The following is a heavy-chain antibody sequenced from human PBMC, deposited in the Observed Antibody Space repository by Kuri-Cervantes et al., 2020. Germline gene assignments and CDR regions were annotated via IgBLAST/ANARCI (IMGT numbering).Heavy chain of an antibody. V-gene: IGHV1-2*04. D-gene: IGHD6-13*01. CDR2: INPNSGGT. Sequence: ASVKVSCKASGGTFSSYAISWVRQAPGQGLEWMGWINPNSGGTNYAQKFQGWVTMTRDTSISTAYMELSRLRSDDTAVYYCARAVSPAAPGDYWGQGTLVTVSS. CDR3: ARAVSPAAPGDY. J-gene: IGHJ4*02. CDR1: GGTFSSYA.